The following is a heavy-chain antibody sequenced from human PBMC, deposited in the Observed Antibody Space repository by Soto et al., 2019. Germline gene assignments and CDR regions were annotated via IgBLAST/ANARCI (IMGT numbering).Heavy chain of an antibody. J-gene: IGHJ1*01. CDR3: ARWGTTGGLDV. CDR2: TSYDGSDK. Sequence: QVQLAESGGGVVQPGTSLRVSCVGSGFTFRSYVIHWVRQPPGKGLEWVALTSYDGSDKYYDDSVRGRFTISRDNSRNTVDLQMDSLRLEDTALYYCARWGTTGGLDVWGQGTLVSVSS. V-gene: IGHV3-30*19. CDR1: GFTFRSYV. D-gene: IGHD3-16*01.